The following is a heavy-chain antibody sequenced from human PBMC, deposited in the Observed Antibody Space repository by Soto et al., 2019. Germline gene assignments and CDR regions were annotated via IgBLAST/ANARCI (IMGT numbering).Heavy chain of an antibody. CDR2: IYYSGTT. J-gene: IGHJ4*02. V-gene: IGHV4-59*01. D-gene: IGHD6-13*01. CDR1: GVSISSYF. Sequence: SETLSLTCTVSGVSISSYFWIWIRQPPGKGLEWIGHIYYSGTTNYNPSLKSRVTISVDTSKNQFSLKLSSVTAADTAVYYCARVDSSSWYSSAPHFDYWGQGTLVTVSS. CDR3: ARVDSSSWYSSAPHFDY.